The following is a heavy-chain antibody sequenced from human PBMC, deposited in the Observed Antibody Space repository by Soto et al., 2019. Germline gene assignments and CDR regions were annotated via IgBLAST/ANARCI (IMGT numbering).Heavy chain of an antibody. Sequence: QVQLVQSGAEVKKPGASVKVSCKASGYTFTSYAMHWVRQAPGQRLEWMGWINAGNGNTKYSQKFPGRGTLTRDTSASTAYMELSSLRSEDTAVYYWARSRCLRFPGAFDLWGQGTMVTVSS. CDR2: INAGNGNT. V-gene: IGHV1-3*01. J-gene: IGHJ3*01. CDR3: ARSRCLRFPGAFDL. CDR1: GYTFTSYA. D-gene: IGHD5-12*01.